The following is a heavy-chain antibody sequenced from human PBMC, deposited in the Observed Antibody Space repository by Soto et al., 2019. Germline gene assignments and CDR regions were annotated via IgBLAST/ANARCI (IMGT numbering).Heavy chain of an antibody. CDR2: IYHSGST. Sequence: PSETLSLTCAVSGCSIISGGYSWSWIRQPPGKGLEWIGYIYHSGSTYYNPSLKSRVTISVDRSKNQFSLKLSSVTAADTAVDYCARGLHYYDSSGYPLYNWFDPGGQGTLVTVLL. V-gene: IGHV4-30-2*01. J-gene: IGHJ5*02. CDR1: GCSIISGGYS. CDR3: ARGLHYYDSSGYPLYNWFDP. D-gene: IGHD3-22*01.